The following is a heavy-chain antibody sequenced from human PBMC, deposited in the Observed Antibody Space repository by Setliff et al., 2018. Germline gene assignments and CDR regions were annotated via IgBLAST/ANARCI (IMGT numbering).Heavy chain of an antibody. D-gene: IGHD1-1*01. V-gene: IGHV3-30*02. J-gene: IGHJ6*02. CDR1: GFTFSSYG. CDR3: TRGSTRRYYGMDV. CDR2: IRYDGSNK. Sequence: GGSLRLSCAASGFTFSSYGMHWVRQAPGKGLEWVAFIRYDGSNKYYADSVKGRFTISRDNTKNSLYLQMNSLRGEDTAVYHCTRGSTRRYYGMDVWGQGTTVTVSS.